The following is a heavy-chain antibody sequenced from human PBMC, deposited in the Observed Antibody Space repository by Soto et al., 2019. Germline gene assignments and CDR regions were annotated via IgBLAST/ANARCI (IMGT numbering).Heavy chain of an antibody. CDR3: ASPTMVRGVYYYYGMDV. V-gene: IGHV5-10-1*01. CDR1: GYSFTSYW. CDR2: IDPSDSYT. D-gene: IGHD3-10*01. Sequence: GESLKISCKGSGYSFTSYWISWVRQMPGKGLEWMGRIDPSDSYTNYSPSFQGHATISADKSISTAYLQWSSLKASDTAMYYCASPTMVRGVYYYYGMDVWGQGTTVTVS. J-gene: IGHJ6*02.